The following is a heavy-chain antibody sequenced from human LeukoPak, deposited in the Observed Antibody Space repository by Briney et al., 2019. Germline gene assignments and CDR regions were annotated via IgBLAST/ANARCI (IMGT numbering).Heavy chain of an antibody. CDR3: ARPKKPGSGSYPVGY. CDR2: ISYDGSNK. V-gene: IGHV3-30-3*01. CDR1: GFTFSSYA. Sequence: PGGSLRLSCAASGFTFSSYAMHWVRQAPGKGLEWVAVISYDGSNKYYADSVKGRFTISRDNSKNTLYLQMNSLRAEDTAVYYCARPKKPGSGSYPVGYWGQGTLVTVSS. D-gene: IGHD3-10*01. J-gene: IGHJ4*02.